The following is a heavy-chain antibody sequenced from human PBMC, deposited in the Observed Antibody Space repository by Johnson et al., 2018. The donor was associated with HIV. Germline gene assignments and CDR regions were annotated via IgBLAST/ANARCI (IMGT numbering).Heavy chain of an antibody. CDR3: AKTHTYGGAFDI. CDR2: LSYDGSID. D-gene: IGHD5-18*01. CDR1: GFTFSSYS. Sequence: QMQLVESGGGLVKPGGSLRLSSAASGFTFSSYSMYCVRQAPGNVLEWVALLSYDGSIDAHIDSVKGRFTILRDNSKNTLYLKMNRLRTEDTAVYFCAKTHTYGGAFDIWGKGTMVTVSS. V-gene: IGHV3-30*18. J-gene: IGHJ3*02.